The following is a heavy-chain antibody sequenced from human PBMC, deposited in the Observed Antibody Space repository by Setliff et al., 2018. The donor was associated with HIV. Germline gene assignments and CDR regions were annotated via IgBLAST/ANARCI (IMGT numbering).Heavy chain of an antibody. V-gene: IGHV4-34*01. J-gene: IGHJ4*02. D-gene: IGHD6-13*01. CDR3: ARQQHSSDLKIWNY. CDR2: INHSGST. Sequence: KPSETLSLTCAVYGGSLSGHYWTWIRQPPGEGLEWIGEINHSGSTSYNPSLKIRVSISVDTSKNQFSLTLTSVTAADTAVYYCARQQHSSDLKIWNYWGQGTLVTVSS. CDR1: GGSLSGHY.